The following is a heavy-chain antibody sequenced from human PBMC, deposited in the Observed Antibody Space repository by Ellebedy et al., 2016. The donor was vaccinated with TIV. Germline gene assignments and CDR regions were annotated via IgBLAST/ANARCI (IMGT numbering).Heavy chain of an antibody. CDR3: AITDYSGFNF. CDR1: GYTLTELS. CDR2: FDPEDGET. D-gene: IGHD1-14*01. Sequence: AASVKVSCKVSGYTLTELSMHWVRQAPGQGLEWMGGFDPEDGETIYAQTFQGRVTMTEDTSTDTAYMELSSLRSEDTAVYYCAITDYSGFNFWGQGALVTVSS. V-gene: IGHV1-24*01. J-gene: IGHJ4*02.